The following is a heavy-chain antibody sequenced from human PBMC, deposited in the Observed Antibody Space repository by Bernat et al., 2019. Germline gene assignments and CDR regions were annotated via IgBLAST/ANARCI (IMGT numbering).Heavy chain of an antibody. CDR3: ARGSWELRFDP. Sequence: QVRLQQLGAVLLKPSETLSLTCAVYGVSFSGYYWSCIRQTPGKVLEWTVEIHQRGSTNYNPSLQSRVTISVDTSRNQFSLKLTSVTAAEAAVYCCARGSWELRFDPWGQGTLVTVSS. CDR1: GVSFSGYY. D-gene: IGHD1-26*01. CDR2: IHQRGST. J-gene: IGHJ5*02. V-gene: IGHV4-34*01.